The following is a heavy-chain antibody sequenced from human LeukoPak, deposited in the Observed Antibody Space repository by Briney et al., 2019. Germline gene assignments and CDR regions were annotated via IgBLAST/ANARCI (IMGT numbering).Heavy chain of an antibody. D-gene: IGHD1-26*01. CDR3: ARISRPADRTVGHYYMGV. CDR1: GASISSGTHY. V-gene: IGHV4-39*01. Sequence: SEILSLTCTVSGASISSGTHYWGWIRQPPGKGLEWIASISYSGTTYYNLSLKSRVTISVDTSKNQFSLRLSSVTATDTAVYYCARISRPADRTVGHYYMGVLGKGTTVTVSS. J-gene: IGHJ6*03. CDR2: ISYSGTT.